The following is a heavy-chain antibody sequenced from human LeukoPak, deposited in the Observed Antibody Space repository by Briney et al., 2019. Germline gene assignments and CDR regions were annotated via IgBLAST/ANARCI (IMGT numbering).Heavy chain of an antibody. CDR1: GGSFSGYY. D-gene: IGHD2-15*01. V-gene: IGHV4-34*01. CDR3: ASTSCSGGSCYRGGWFDP. Sequence: SETLSLTCAVYGGSFSGYYWSWIRQPPGKGLEWIGEINHSESTNYNPSLKSRVTISVDTSKNQFSLKLSSVTAADTAVYYCASTSCSGGSCYRGGWFDPWGQGTLVTVSS. J-gene: IGHJ5*02. CDR2: INHSEST.